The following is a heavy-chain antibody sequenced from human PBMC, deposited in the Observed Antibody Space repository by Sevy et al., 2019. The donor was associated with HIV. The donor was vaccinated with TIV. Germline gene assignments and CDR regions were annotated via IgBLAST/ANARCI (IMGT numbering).Heavy chain of an antibody. Sequence: SETLSLTCTVSGGSITSLYWNWIRQPPGKGLEWIANIYYNGNINYNPSLKSRVTLSLDTSKNQFTLRLSSVTAADTAMNYWAGENAWGRGYSWGQGTLVTVSS. CDR3: AGENAWGRGYS. CDR2: IYYNGNI. V-gene: IGHV4-59*08. J-gene: IGHJ4*02. CDR1: GGSITSLY. D-gene: IGHD1-26*01.